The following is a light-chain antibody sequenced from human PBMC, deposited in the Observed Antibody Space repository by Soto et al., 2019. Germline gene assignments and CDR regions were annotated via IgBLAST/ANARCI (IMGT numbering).Light chain of an antibody. Sequence: EIVMTQSPATLSVSPGERVTLSCRASQSVSSNLAWYQQKSDQAPRLLIYGASTRATGIPARFSGSGSGTEFTLTISSPQSEDFATYYCQQYNEWPPVTFGQGTRLE. V-gene: IGKV3-15*01. J-gene: IGKJ5*01. CDR1: QSVSSN. CDR3: QQYNEWPPVT. CDR2: GAS.